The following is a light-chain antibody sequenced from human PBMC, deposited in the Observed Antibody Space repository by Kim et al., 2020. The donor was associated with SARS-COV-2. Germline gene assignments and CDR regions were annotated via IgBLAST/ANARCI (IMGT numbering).Light chain of an antibody. CDR3: NSRDSSGNLYV. CDR1: SLRTYY. CDR2: GKN. J-gene: IGLJ1*01. Sequence: ALGKTVSFKCQGDSLRTYYAGWYQQKPGQAPVLVIYGKNNRPSGIPDRFSGSSSGDTASLTITGAQAEDEADYYCNSRDSSGNLYVFGTGTKVTVL. V-gene: IGLV3-19*01.